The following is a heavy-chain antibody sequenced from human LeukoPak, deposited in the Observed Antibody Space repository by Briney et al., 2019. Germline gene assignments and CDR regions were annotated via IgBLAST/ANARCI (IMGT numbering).Heavy chain of an antibody. CDR1: GFTFSRYA. Sequence: GGSLRLSCAASGFTFSRYAMRWVRQAPGKGLEGVSAIRGSGGSTYYADSVKGRFTISRDNSKNTLYLQMNSLRAEDTAVYYCAKGAWEGATTLDYWGQGTLVTVSS. CDR3: AKGAWEGATTLDY. CDR2: IRGSGGST. J-gene: IGHJ4*02. D-gene: IGHD1-26*01. V-gene: IGHV3-23*01.